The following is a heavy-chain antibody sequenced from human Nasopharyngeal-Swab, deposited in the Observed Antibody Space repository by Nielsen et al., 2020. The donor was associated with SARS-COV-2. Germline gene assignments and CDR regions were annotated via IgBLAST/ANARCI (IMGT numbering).Heavy chain of an antibody. CDR2: IGAGGIST. Sequence: GGSLRLSCAASGFTFSNYGMSWVRQAPGEGLEWVSTIGAGGISTYYADSVKGRFTISGDNSKNTLYLQMNSLRAEDTAVYYCARTRARAPPDYWGQGTLVTVSS. J-gene: IGHJ4*02. V-gene: IGHV3-23*01. CDR1: GFTFSNYG. D-gene: IGHD1-14*01. CDR3: ARTRARAPPDY.